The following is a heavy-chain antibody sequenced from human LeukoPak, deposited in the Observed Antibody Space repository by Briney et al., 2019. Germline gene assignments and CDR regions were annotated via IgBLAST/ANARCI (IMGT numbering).Heavy chain of an antibody. CDR1: GFTLNTHW. CDR2: IKQDGRDT. CDR3: ATSEGY. Sequence: QPGGSLRLSCAVSGFTLNTHWMSWVRQAPGKGLEWVANIKQDGRDTYYVDSVKGRFTISRDNAKNSLNLQMNSLRAEDTAMYYCATSEGYWGQGTLVTVSS. V-gene: IGHV3-7*03. J-gene: IGHJ4*02.